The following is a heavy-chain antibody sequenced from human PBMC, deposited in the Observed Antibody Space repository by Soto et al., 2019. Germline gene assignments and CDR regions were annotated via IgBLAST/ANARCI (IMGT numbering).Heavy chain of an antibody. CDR1: GFTFSSYG. V-gene: IGHV3-33*01. CDR2: IWYDGSNK. Sequence: GGSLRLSCAASGFTFSSYGMHWVRQAPGKGLEWVAVIWYDGSNKYYADSVKGRFTISRDNSKNTLYLQMNSLRAEDTAVYYCARTLYYYYSSGYYPWGQGTLVTVSS. J-gene: IGHJ5*02. D-gene: IGHD3-22*01. CDR3: ARTLYYYYSSGYYP.